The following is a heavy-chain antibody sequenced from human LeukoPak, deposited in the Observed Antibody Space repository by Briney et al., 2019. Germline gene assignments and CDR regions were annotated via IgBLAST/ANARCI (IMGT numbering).Heavy chain of an antibody. Sequence: GASVKVSCKASGYTFTSYGINWVRQAPGQGLEWMGRIIPILGIANYAQKFQGRVTITADKSTSTAYMELSSLRSEDTAVYYCASINSQASGWGQGTLVTVSS. V-gene: IGHV1-69*04. J-gene: IGHJ4*02. CDR2: IIPILGIA. D-gene: IGHD1-14*01. CDR1: GYTFTSYG. CDR3: ASINSQASG.